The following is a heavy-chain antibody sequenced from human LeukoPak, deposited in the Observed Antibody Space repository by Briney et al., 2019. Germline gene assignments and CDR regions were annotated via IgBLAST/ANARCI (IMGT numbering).Heavy chain of an antibody. CDR1: GYTFTNCY. CDR3: ATAPPSGTYYYFDY. CDR2: INPANGAT. D-gene: IGHD1-26*01. V-gene: IGHV1-46*01. Sequence: GASVKVSCKASGYTFTNCYMHWVRQAPGQGLEWMGIINPANGATSYAQKFQGRVTMTRDTSMSIVYMELNSLRSEDTAVYYCATAPPSGTYYYFDYWGQGTLVTVSS. J-gene: IGHJ4*02.